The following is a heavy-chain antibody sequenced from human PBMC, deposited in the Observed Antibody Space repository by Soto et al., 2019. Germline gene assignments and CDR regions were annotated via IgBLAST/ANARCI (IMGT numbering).Heavy chain of an antibody. Sequence: QVQLVQSGAEVKKPGSSVKVSCKASGGTVSSYAISWVRQAPVQGLEWMGGISPIFGTANYAQKFQGRVTINADKSTSTAYMELSSLRSEDTAVYYCASERVGQGSSWSWFDTWGQGTLVTVAS. CDR1: GGTVSSYA. CDR2: ISPIFGTA. D-gene: IGHD6-13*01. J-gene: IGHJ5*02. V-gene: IGHV1-69*06. CDR3: ASERVGQGSSWSWFDT.